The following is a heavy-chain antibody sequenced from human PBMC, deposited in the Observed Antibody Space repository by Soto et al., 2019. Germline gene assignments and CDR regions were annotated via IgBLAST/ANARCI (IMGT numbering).Heavy chain of an antibody. V-gene: IGHV4-34*01. CDR1: GGSFSGYY. Sequence: PSETLSLTCAVYGGSFSGYYWSWIRQPPGKGLEWIGEINHSGSTNYNPSLKSRVTISVDTSKNQFSLKLSSVTAADTAVYYCARALILRFFDYWGQGTLVTV. J-gene: IGHJ4*02. CDR2: INHSGST. D-gene: IGHD3-3*01. CDR3: ARALILRFFDY.